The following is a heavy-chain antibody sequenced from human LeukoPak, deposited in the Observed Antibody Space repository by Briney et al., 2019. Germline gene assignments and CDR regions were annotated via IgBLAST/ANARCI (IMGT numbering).Heavy chain of an antibody. Sequence: ASVKVSCKASGYTFTSYGISWVRQAPGQGLEWMGWISAYNGNTNYAQKLQGRVTMTTDASTSTAYMELRSLRSDDTAVYYCAREAVEYITGTTGNFEHWFDPWGQGTLVTVSS. CDR2: ISAYNGNT. CDR3: AREAVEYITGTTGNFEHWFDP. V-gene: IGHV1-18*01. J-gene: IGHJ5*02. D-gene: IGHD1-7*01. CDR1: GYTFTSYG.